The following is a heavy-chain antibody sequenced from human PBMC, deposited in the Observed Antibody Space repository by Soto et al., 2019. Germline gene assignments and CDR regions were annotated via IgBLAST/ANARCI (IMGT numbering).Heavy chain of an antibody. J-gene: IGHJ6*04. D-gene: IGHD3-9*01. CDR2: INHSGST. CDR3: ARGWRYFDWLLFASRLDV. CDR1: GGSFSGYY. V-gene: IGHV4-34*01. Sequence: SETLSLTCAVYGGSFSGYYWSWIRQPPGKGLEWIGEINHSGSTNYNPSLKSRVTISVDTSKNQFSLKLSSVTAADTAVYYCARGWRYFDWLLFASRLDVWGKGTTVTVSS.